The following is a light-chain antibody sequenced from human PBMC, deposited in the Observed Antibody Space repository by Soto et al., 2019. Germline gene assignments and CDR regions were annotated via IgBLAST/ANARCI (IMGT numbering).Light chain of an antibody. Sequence: VMTYTDSSLSVIPGQPATISCTSPTSLVLGDGKTYLYWYLQKPGQPQQLLIYEASNRFSGVPDRFSGSGSGTDFTLTISRLQAEDVAVYYCKQYVQLPITFGQGTRLDIK. CDR3: KQYVQLPIT. CDR1: TSLVLGDGKTY. CDR2: EAS. V-gene: IGKV2D-29*01. J-gene: IGKJ5*01.